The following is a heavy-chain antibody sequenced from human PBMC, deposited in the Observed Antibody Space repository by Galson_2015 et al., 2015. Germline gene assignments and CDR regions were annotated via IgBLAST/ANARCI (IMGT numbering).Heavy chain of an antibody. J-gene: IGHJ4*02. CDR1: GFTFSDYY. D-gene: IGHD6-19*01. Sequence: SLRLSCAASGFTFSDYYMSWIRQAPGKGLEWVSYISSSGSTIYYADSVKGRLTISRDNAKNSLYLQMNSLRAEDTAVYYCASLTTGVAVYYWGQGTLVTVSS. CDR3: ASLTTGVAVYY. CDR2: ISSSGSTI. V-gene: IGHV3-11*01.